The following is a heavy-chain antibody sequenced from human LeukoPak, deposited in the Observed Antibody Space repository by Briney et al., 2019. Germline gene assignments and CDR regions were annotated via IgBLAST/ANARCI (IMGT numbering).Heavy chain of an antibody. J-gene: IGHJ4*02. CDR1: GFTLRSYT. CDR2: IGISSNKI. D-gene: IGHD4-23*01. Sequence: GGSLRLSCAASGFTLRSYTMNWVRQAPGKGLEWVSSIGISSNKIYYADSVKGRFIISRDNAKNSVYLQMNSLRAEDTAVYYCARASITVVTPGSNYWGQGTLVTVSS. V-gene: IGHV3-21*01. CDR3: ARASITVVTPGSNY.